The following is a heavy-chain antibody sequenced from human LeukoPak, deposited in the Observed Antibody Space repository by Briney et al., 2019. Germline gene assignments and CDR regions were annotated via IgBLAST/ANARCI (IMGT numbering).Heavy chain of an antibody. Sequence: SETLSLTCTVSGGSISSSSYYWGWIRQPPGKGLEWIGSIYYSGSTYYNPSLKSRVAISVDTSKNQFSLRLSSVTAADTAVYYCAVEIEAIDYWGQGTLVTVSS. CDR1: GGSISSSSYY. CDR3: AVEIEAIDY. J-gene: IGHJ4*02. CDR2: IYYSGST. D-gene: IGHD2/OR15-2a*01. V-gene: IGHV4-39*07.